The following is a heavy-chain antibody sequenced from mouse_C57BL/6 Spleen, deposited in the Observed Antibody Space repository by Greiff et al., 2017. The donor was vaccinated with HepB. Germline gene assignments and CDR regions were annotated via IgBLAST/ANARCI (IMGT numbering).Heavy chain of an antibody. D-gene: IGHD2-2*01. CDR3: ARDGYDPYFDY. J-gene: IGHJ2*01. CDR2: INPNNGGT. Sequence: EVQLQQSGPELVKPGASVKMSCKASGYTFTDYNMHWVKQSHGKSLEWIGYINPNNGGTSYNQKFKGKATLTVNKSSSPAYMELRSLTSEASAVYYCARDGYDPYFDYWGQGTTLTVSS. V-gene: IGHV1-22*01. CDR1: GYTFTDYN.